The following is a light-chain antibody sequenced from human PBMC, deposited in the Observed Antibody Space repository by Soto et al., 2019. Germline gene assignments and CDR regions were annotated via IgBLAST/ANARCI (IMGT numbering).Light chain of an antibody. CDR2: DVS. CDR1: SSDIGGYNY. J-gene: IGLJ2*01. Sequence: QSALTQPASMSGSPGQSITISCTGTSSDIGGYNYVSWYQQHPGKAPKLMIYDVSNWPSGVSNRFSGSKSGNTASLTISGLQAEDEADYYCSSYTSSSTVVFGGGTTVTVL. CDR3: SSYTSSSTVV. V-gene: IGLV2-14*03.